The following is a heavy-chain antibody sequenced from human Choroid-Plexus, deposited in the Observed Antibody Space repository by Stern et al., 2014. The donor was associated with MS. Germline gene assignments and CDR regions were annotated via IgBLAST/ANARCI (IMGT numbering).Heavy chain of an antibody. CDR3: AKDRQYLTYFFDH. J-gene: IGHJ5*02. V-gene: IGHV3-30*18. Sequence: VHLGESGGGVAQPGRPLRLSCVASGFTFGSCAMHWVRQAPGKGQEWVAGVSYDGSNKYYADSVKVRFTISRDNSQNTLYMQMSSLRPEDTAVYYCAKDRQYLTYFFDHWGQGSLVTVSS. CDR2: VSYDGSNK. D-gene: IGHD2/OR15-2a*01. CDR1: GFTFGSCA.